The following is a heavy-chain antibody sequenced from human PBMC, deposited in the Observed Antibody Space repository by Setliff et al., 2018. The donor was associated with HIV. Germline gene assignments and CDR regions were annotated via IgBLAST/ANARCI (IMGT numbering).Heavy chain of an antibody. J-gene: IGHJ4*02. CDR3: AKCGGVTCYSASWYFDY. Sequence: GSLRLSCAASGFTFSTYGMQWVRRAPGKGLEWVAFIRYDGSNQYYADSVKGRFTISRDNSRNTLYLQMNSLRAEDTAVYYCAKCGGVTCYSASWYFDYWGQGTLVTVSS. CDR1: GFTFSTYG. D-gene: IGHD2-15*01. V-gene: IGHV3-30*02. CDR2: IRYDGSNQ.